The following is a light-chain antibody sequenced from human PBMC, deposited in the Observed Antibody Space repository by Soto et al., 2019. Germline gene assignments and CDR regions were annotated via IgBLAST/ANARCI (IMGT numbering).Light chain of an antibody. J-gene: IGKJ1*01. CDR3: QHYNSYSEA. CDR2: FAS. V-gene: IGKV1-5*01. CDR1: QSISSW. Sequence: DIQMTQSPSTLSASVGDRVTITCRASQSISSWLAWYQQKPGKAPKSLIYFASSLQSGVPSRFSGSGSGTEFTPTISSLQPDDFATYYCQHYNSYSEAFGQGTTVDIK.